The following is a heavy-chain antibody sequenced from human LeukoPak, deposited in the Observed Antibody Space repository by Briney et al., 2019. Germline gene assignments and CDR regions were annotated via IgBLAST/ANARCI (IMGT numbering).Heavy chain of an antibody. J-gene: IGHJ2*01. CDR3: ARDSDSYWYFDL. CDR2: IYTSGST. CDR1: GGSISSGSYY. Sequence: SQTLSLTCTVSGGSISSGSYYWSWLRQNAGKGLEWIGRIYTSGSTNYNPSLQSRVTISVDTSKNQFSLKLSSVTAADTAVYYCARDSDSYWYFDLWGRGTLVTVSS. V-gene: IGHV4-61*02. D-gene: IGHD3-22*01.